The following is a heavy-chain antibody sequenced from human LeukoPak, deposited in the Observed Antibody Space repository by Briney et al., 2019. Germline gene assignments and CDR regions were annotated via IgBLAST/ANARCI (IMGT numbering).Heavy chain of an antibody. J-gene: IGHJ4*02. CDR2: ISWNSGSI. V-gene: IGHV3-9*01. D-gene: IGHD6-25*01. CDR3: GKDVKFNRLNYFDY. CDR1: GFTFDDYA. Sequence: PGGSLRLSCAASGFTFDDYAMHWVRQAPGKGLEWVSGISWNSGSIGYADSVKGRFTISRDNAKNSLYLQMKSLRAEDTASYYCGKDVKFNRLNYFDYWGQGTLVTVSS.